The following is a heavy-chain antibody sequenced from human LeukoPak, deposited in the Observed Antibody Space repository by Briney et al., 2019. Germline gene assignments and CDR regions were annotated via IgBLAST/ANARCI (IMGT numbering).Heavy chain of an antibody. CDR3: AGETRSGWYGVDY. J-gene: IGHJ4*02. CDR2: IYSSGST. V-gene: IGHV4-59*01. CDR1: GGSISSDY. D-gene: IGHD6-19*01. Sequence: PSETLSLTCTVSGGSISSDYWNWIRQPPGKGLEWIGYIYSSGSTDYAPSLKSRVTISVDTSKNQFSLKLNSVTAADTAVYYCAGETRSGWYGVDYWGQGTLVTVSS.